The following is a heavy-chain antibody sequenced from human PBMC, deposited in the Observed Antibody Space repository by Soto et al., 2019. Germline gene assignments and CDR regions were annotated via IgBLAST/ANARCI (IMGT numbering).Heavy chain of an antibody. J-gene: IGHJ6*02. CDR3: ARGLLVWLSNYYYYGMDV. Sequence: QVQLVQSGAEVKKPGASVKVSCTASGYTFTSYGINWVRQAPGQGLEWMGWISAYNGNTNYAQKLQGRVTMTTDTTTSTAYMELRSLRSADTAVYYCARGLLVWLSNYYYYGMDVWGQGTTVTVS. CDR1: GYTFTSYG. V-gene: IGHV1-18*01. D-gene: IGHD3-3*01. CDR2: ISAYNGNT.